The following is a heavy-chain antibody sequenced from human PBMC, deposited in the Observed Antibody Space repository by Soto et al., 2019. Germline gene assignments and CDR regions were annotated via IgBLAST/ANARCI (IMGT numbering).Heavy chain of an antibody. CDR2: IYYSGST. Sequence: SSETLSLTCTVSGGSISSYYWSWIRQPPGKGLEWIGYIYYSGSTNYNPSLKSRVTISVDTSKNQFSLKLSSVTAADTAVYYCARVVIAAAGGWFDPWGQGTPVTVSS. D-gene: IGHD6-13*01. V-gene: IGHV4-59*01. CDR3: ARVVIAAAGGWFDP. J-gene: IGHJ5*02. CDR1: GGSISSYY.